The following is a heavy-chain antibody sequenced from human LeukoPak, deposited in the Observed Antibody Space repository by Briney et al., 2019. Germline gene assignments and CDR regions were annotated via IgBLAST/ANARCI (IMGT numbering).Heavy chain of an antibody. Sequence: PGGSLRLSCAASGFTFSDYYMTWVRQAPGKGLEWVSSISSTSGYIKYADSMKGRFTISRDNAKNSLYLQMNSLRAEDTAVYYCARSDAASSSGWFGWGQGTLVTVSS. CDR3: ARSDAASSSGWFG. J-gene: IGHJ4*02. CDR2: ISSTSGYI. V-gene: IGHV3-11*06. D-gene: IGHD6-19*01. CDR1: GFTFSDYY.